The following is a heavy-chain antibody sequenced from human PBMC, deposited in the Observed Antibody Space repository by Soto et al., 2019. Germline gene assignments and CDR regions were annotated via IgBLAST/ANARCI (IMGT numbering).Heavy chain of an antibody. Sequence: QVQLVQSGAEVKKPGSSVKVSCKASGGTFSSFVISWVRQAPGQGPEWMGGFIPSFNRPNYAQKFQGRVTITADESTTTSYMELSSLRSGDTAVYYCATSKVGYSFGSPFDFWGQGTLVTVSS. V-gene: IGHV1-69*01. J-gene: IGHJ4*02. CDR2: FIPSFNRP. CDR3: ATSKVGYSFGSPFDF. D-gene: IGHD5-18*01. CDR1: GGTFSSFV.